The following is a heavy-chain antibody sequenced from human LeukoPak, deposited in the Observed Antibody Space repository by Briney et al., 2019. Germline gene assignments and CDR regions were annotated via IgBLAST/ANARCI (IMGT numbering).Heavy chain of an antibody. CDR1: GYSISSGYY. D-gene: IGHD4-17*01. CDR3: ARHGTVTGAFDI. J-gene: IGHJ3*02. Sequence: SETLSLTCAVSGYSISSGYYWGWIRRPPGRGLEWIGSIYHSGSTYYNPSLKSRVTISVDTSKNQFSLKLSSVTAADTAVYYCARHGTVTGAFDIWGQGTMVTVSS. CDR2: IYHSGST. V-gene: IGHV4-38-2*01.